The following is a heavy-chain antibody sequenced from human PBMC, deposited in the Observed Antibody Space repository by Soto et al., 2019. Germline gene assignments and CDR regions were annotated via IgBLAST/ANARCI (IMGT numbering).Heavy chain of an antibody. V-gene: IGHV4-31*03. CDR2: IYYSGST. Sequence: SETLSLTCTVSGGSISSGGYYWSWIRQHPGKGLEWIGYIYYSGSTYYNPSLKSRVTISVDTSKNQFSLKLSSVTAADTAVYYCARSGYSGYDSPNFDYWGQGTLVTVSS. J-gene: IGHJ4*02. CDR3: ARSGYSGYDSPNFDY. CDR1: GGSISSGGYY. D-gene: IGHD5-12*01.